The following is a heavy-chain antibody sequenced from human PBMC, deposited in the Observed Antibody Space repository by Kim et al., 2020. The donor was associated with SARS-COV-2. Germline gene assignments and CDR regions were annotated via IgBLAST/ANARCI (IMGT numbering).Heavy chain of an antibody. V-gene: IGHV4-38-2*02. CDR3: AGGDYASGLDY. D-gene: IGHD4-17*01. J-gene: IGHJ4*02. CDR1: GYSISSGYY. CDR2: IYHSGST. Sequence: SETLSLTCTVSGYSISSGYYWGWILQPPGKGLEWMVSIYHSGSTYYNPSLNSRVTISVDTSKNQFSLKLSSVTAADTAVYYCAGGDYASGLDYWGQGTLLTVSS.